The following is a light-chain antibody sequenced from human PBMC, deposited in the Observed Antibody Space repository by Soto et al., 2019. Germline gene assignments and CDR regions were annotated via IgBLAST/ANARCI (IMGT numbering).Light chain of an antibody. CDR3: SSYASSSTWL. CDR2: EVS. Sequence: QSALTQPASVSGSPGQSITISCTGTSSDVGAYNYVSWYQQHPGKAPKLMIYEVSSRPSGVSNRFSGSKSATTAPLTISGLQAGDEADYYCSSYASSSTWLFGGGTKLTVL. J-gene: IGLJ3*02. V-gene: IGLV2-14*03. CDR1: SSDVGAYNY.